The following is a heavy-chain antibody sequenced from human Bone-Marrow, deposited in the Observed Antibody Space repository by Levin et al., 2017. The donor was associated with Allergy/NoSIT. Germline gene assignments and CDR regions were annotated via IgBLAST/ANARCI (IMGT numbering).Heavy chain of an antibody. CDR2: IHYSGST. CDR3: ARDVNSISWYKT. V-gene: IGHV4-39*02. CDR1: GGSISSSGYY. Sequence: ESLKISCTVSGGSISSSGYYWGWIRRPPGKELEWIGSIHYSGSTYYNPSLKSRVTISIDTSKKQISLTLSSVTAADTAIYYCARDVNSISWYKTWGQGTLVTVSS. J-gene: IGHJ5*02. D-gene: IGHD6-13*01.